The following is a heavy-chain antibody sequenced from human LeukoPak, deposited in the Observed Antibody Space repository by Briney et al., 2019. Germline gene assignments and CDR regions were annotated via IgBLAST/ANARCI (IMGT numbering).Heavy chain of an antibody. CDR3: ARDAQRGFDYSNSLEY. CDR1: GFIYSHYG. Sequence: GGSLRLSCAASGFIYSHYGMHWVRQAPGKGLEWVAVIWSDGSNRFYAGSVKGRFTISRDNSQNTLFLQMNSLRAEDTAMYYCARDAQRGFDYSNSLEYWGHGTLVAVSS. V-gene: IGHV3-33*01. D-gene: IGHD4-11*01. J-gene: IGHJ4*01. CDR2: IWSDGSNR.